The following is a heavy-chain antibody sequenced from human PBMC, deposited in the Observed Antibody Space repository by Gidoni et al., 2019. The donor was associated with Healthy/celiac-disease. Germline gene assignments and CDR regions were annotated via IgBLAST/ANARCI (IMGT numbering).Heavy chain of an antibody. CDR2: ISGSGGST. Sequence: EVQLLESGGGLVQPGGSLRLSCAASGFTFSSYAMSWVRQAPGKGLEWVSAISGSGGSTYYADSVKGRFTISRDNSKNTLYLQMNSLRAEDTAVYYCAKLGEGLGYCSSTSCYLSHPHFQHWGQGTLVTVSS. CDR3: AKLGEGLGYCSSTSCYLSHPHFQH. V-gene: IGHV3-23*01. D-gene: IGHD2-2*01. CDR1: GFTFSSYA. J-gene: IGHJ1*01.